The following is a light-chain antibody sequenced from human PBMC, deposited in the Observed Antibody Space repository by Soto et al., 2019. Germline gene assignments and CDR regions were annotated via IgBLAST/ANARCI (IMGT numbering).Light chain of an antibody. CDR2: RAS. CDR3: QQYNSYSVT. Sequence: EIVMTQSPATLSVSPWETATLSCKTSQSVDSLLAWYQQKPGQAPRLLIYRASTRATGIPSRFSGSGSGTEFTLTISSLQPDDFATYHCQQYNSYSVTFGQGTRLEIK. V-gene: IGKV3-15*01. CDR1: QSVDSL. J-gene: IGKJ5*01.